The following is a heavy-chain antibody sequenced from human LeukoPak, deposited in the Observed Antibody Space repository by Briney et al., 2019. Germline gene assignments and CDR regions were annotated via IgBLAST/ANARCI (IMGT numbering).Heavy chain of an antibody. CDR1: GFTFSNYW. D-gene: IGHD4-17*01. J-gene: IGHJ4*02. CDR3: ARDSSTVTTNFDY. CDR2: INSDGSST. Sequence: GGSLRLSCSASGFTFSNYWMHWVRQVPGKGLVWVSRINSDGSSTTYADSVKGRFTISRDNAKNTMYLQMNSLRVEDTAVYYCARDSSTVTTNFDYWGQGTLVTVSS. V-gene: IGHV3-74*01.